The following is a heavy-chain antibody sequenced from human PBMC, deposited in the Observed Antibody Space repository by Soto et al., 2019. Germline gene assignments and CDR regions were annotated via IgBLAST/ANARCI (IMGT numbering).Heavy chain of an antibody. CDR3: ARGGIVVVVAATQPPPDYGMDV. Sequence: SETLSLTCSVTGASVSSYSWSWIRQSPGKGLEWIGYIHYSGGTNYTPSLRSRVTISVDTSKKQLSLNLTSLTAADTAVYYCARGGIVVVVAATQPPPDYGMDVWGQGTTVTVSS. CDR2: IHYSGGT. D-gene: IGHD2-15*01. J-gene: IGHJ6*02. V-gene: IGHV4-59*02. CDR1: GASVSSYS.